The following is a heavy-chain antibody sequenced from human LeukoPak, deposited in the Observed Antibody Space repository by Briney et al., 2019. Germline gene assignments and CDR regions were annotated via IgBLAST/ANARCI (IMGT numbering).Heavy chain of an antibody. V-gene: IGHV3-66*01. Sequence: GGSLRLSCAASGFTVSSNYMSWVRQAPGKGLEWVSVIYSGGSTYYADSVKGRFTISRDNSKNTLYLQMNSLRAEDTAVYYCARADGIRGISWAPFDYWGQGTLVTVSS. CDR3: ARADGIRGISWAPFDY. D-gene: IGHD4-23*01. J-gene: IGHJ4*02. CDR2: IYSGGST. CDR1: GFTVSSNY.